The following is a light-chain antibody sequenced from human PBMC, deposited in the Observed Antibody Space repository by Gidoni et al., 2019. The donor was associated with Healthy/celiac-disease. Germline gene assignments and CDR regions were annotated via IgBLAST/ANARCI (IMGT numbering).Light chain of an antibody. CDR2: GAS. Sequence: EIVLTQSPGTRYLSPGERATLSCRASQSVSRSYLAWYQQKPVQAPRLLIYGASSRATGIPDRFSGTGSGIDFTLTILRLEPEEFAVYYCQQYGSSPLFGQGTKLEIK. CDR1: QSVSRSY. J-gene: IGKJ2*01. CDR3: QQYGSSPL. V-gene: IGKV3-20*01.